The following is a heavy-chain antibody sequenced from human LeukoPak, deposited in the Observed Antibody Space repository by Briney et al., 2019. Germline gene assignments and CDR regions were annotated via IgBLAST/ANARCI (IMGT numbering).Heavy chain of an antibody. CDR3: ARDSLVGSTTPVFDY. D-gene: IGHD1-26*01. CDR1: RFTFSTYS. J-gene: IGHJ4*02. Sequence: GGSLRLSCAASRFTFSTYSMNWVRQAPGKGLEWVSSIDSTSTYIYYADSVNGRFTISRDNAKNSLYLQMDSLRAEDTAVYYCARDSLVGSTTPVFDYWGQGTLVTVSS. V-gene: IGHV3-21*04. CDR2: IDSTSTYI.